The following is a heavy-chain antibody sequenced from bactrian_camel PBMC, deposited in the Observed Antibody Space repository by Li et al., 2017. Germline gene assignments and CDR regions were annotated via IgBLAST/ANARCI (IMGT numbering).Heavy chain of an antibody. J-gene: IGHJ4*01. CDR3: AAGTTCLRLDRVYEYNS. D-gene: IGHD5*01. V-gene: IGHV3S40*01. CDR1: GFPYNDYC. CDR2: IDSDGDTT. Sequence: VQLVESGGGSVQAGGSLRLSCTISGFPYNDYCMGWFRQAPGQEREGVATIDSDGDTTYSDSVKGRFTISLDNAKNTVYLQMNSLKPEDTAVYYCAAGTTCLRLDRVYEYNSWGQGTQVTVS.